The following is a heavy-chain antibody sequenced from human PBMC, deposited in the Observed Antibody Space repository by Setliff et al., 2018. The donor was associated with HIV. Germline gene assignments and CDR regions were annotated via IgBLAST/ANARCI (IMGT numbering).Heavy chain of an antibody. V-gene: IGHV4-61*09. CDR2: IYASGVI. Sequence: SETLSLTCNVSGNFISSDIYFWSWIRQPAGKGLEWLGHIYASGVIKHNPSLKSRVIISVDTSRSQFSLTLKSVTAADSAIYFCVTGPGGPVGRGPSNGYWGQGTPVTVSS. CDR3: VTGPGGPVGRGPSNGY. D-gene: IGHD2-2*03. CDR1: GNFISSDIYF. J-gene: IGHJ4*02.